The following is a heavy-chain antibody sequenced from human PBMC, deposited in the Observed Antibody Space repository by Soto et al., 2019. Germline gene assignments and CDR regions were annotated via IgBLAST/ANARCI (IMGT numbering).Heavy chain of an antibody. CDR2: KYYTGTS. V-gene: IGHV4-39*01. Sequence: QLQLQESGPGLVKPSETLSLTCSVSGDSISSSSYCWGWIRQPPGKGLEWIGSKYYTGTSHYNPSLNSRVSISVATSNHQFSLKLTSVTAADTAVYYCARHSDPVYSISCFNSWCQGSLVIFSS. D-gene: IGHD5-18*01. J-gene: IGHJ5*01. CDR3: ARHSDPVYSISCFNS. CDR1: GDSISSSSYC.